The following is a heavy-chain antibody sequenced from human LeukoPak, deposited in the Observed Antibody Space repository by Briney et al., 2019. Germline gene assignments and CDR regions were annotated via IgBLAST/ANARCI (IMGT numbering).Heavy chain of an antibody. CDR2: ISGSGGST. CDR1: GFTFSSYA. V-gene: IGHV3-23*01. D-gene: IGHD4-17*01. CDR3: ATMSIATTVTYYFDY. Sequence: GGSLRLSCAASGFTFSSYAMSWVRQAPGKGLEWVSAISGSGGSTYYADSVKGRFTISRDNSKNTLYLQMNSLRAEDTAVYYCATMSIATTVTYYFDYWGQGTLVTVSS. J-gene: IGHJ4*02.